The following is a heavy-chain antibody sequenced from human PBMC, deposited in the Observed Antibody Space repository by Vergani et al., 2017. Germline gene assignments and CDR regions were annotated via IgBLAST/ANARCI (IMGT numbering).Heavy chain of an antibody. CDR1: GFTFNSYA. CDR2: INNNGGST. Sequence: QLLESGGGLIQPGGSLRLSCAASGFTFNSYAMTWVRQAPGKGLEWVSGINNNGGSTYYADSVKGRFTISRDNSKNKLYLQMTDLRAEVTATYYCAKVCGSTSCPYGGGAFDVWGHGTMVTVSS. J-gene: IGHJ3*01. V-gene: IGHV3-23*01. CDR3: AKVCGSTSCPYGGGAFDV. D-gene: IGHD2-2*01.